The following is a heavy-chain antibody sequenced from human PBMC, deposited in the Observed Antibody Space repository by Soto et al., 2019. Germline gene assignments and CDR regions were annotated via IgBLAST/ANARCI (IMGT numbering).Heavy chain of an antibody. J-gene: IGHJ3*02. CDR1: GFSLSTSGVG. CDR2: IYWDDDK. D-gene: IGHD2-2*01. Sequence: SGPTLVNPTQTLTLTCTFSGFSLSTSGVGVGWIRQPPGKALEWLALIYWDDDKRYSASLKSRLTITKDTSKNQVVLTMTNVDPVDTATYSCARMVIGYCSSVSCYRNAFDIWGQGTMVTVSS. V-gene: IGHV2-5*02. CDR3: ARMVIGYCSSVSCYRNAFDI.